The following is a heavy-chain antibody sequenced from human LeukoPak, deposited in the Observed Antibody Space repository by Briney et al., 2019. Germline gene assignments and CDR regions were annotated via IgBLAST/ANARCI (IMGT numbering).Heavy chain of an antibody. CDR3: ARDYRNGAIDY. V-gene: IGHV3-53*01. CDR1: GFTVSSNC. J-gene: IGHJ4*02. CDR2: IYNDDST. Sequence: PGGSLRLSCVASGFTVSSNCMSWVRQAPGKGLEWVSIIYNDDSTFYADSVKGRFTISRDNSKNTLYLQMDSLSAEDTAVYYCARDYRNGAIDYWGQGTLVTVSS. D-gene: IGHD1-1*01.